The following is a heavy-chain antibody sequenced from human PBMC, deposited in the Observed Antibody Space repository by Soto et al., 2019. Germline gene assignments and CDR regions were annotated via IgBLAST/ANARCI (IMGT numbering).Heavy chain of an antibody. D-gene: IGHD6-25*01. Sequence: SGPTLVNPTHTLTLTCTFSGFSLRTSGVGVGWIRQPPGKAPEWLALIYWNDDKRYSPSLKSRLTITKDTSKNQVVLTMTDMDPVDTGTYYCAQRLGSRGSFDYWGQGSLVTVSS. J-gene: IGHJ4*02. CDR1: GFSLRTSGVG. CDR3: AQRLGSRGSFDY. V-gene: IGHV2-5*01. CDR2: IYWNDDK.